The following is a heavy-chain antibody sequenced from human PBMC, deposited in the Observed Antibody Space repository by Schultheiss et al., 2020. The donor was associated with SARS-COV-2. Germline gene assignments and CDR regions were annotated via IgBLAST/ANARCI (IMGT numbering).Heavy chain of an antibody. V-gene: IGHV3-23*01. CDR1: GFTVSNNY. D-gene: IGHD2-15*01. CDR3: AKRSTGFHFDF. CDR2: ISGSGDST. Sequence: GALRLSCAASGFTVSNNYMSWVRQAPGKGLEWISVISGSGDSTYYAGSVKGRFTMSRDNSKSTVYLQMNSLTDDDTAVYYCAKRSTGFHFDFWGQGTLVTVSS. J-gene: IGHJ4*02.